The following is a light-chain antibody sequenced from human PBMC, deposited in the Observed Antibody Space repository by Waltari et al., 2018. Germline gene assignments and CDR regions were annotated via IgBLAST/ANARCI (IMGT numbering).Light chain of an antibody. J-gene: IGLJ3*02. V-gene: IGLV4-69*01. CDR1: SWHSSHV. CDR3: QTGGHGTWV. Sequence: QLVLTQSPSASASLGASVKLTCTLSSWHSSHVIAWHQQQPEKGPRYLMKVNSDGGHSKGDEIPDRFSGSSSGAERYLTISSLQSEDEADYYCQTGGHGTWVFGGGTKLTVL. CDR2: VNSDGGH.